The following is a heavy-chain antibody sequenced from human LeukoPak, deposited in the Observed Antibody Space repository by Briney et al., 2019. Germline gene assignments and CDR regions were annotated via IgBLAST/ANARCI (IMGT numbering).Heavy chain of an antibody. D-gene: IGHD3-3*01. J-gene: IGHJ4*02. V-gene: IGHV1-69*13. CDR3: ALTSYYDFWSGYYPAFDY. Sequence: VASVKVSCKASGGTFSSYAISWVRQAPGQGLEWMGGIIPIFGTANYAQKFQGRVTITADESTSTAYMELSSLRSEDTAVYNCALTSYYDFWSGYYPAFDYWGQGTLVTVSS. CDR2: IIPIFGTA. CDR1: GGTFSSYA.